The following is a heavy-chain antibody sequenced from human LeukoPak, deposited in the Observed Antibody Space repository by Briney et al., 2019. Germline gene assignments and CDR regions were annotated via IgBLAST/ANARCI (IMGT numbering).Heavy chain of an antibody. V-gene: IGHV4-59*01. CDR3: ARGGVVTAMGARYWYFDL. J-gene: IGHJ2*01. Sequence: PSETLSLTCTVSGGSISSYYWSWIRQPPGKGLEWIGYIYYSGSTNYNPSLKSRVTISVDTSENQFSLKLSSVTAADTAVYYCARGGVVTAMGARYWYFDLWGRGTLVTVSS. CDR2: IYYSGST. D-gene: IGHD2-21*02. CDR1: GGSISSYY.